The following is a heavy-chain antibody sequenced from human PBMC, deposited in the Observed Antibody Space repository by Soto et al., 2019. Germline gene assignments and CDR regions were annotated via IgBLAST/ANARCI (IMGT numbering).Heavy chain of an antibody. J-gene: IGHJ4*02. D-gene: IGHD3-22*01. CDR3: ATPQDYDGCLDS. Sequence: ASVKVSCKASGYTFTSYDINWVRQATGQGLEWMGWMNPNSGNTAYAQKFQGRVTMTRNTSISTAYMELSSLRSEDTAVYYCATPQDYDGCLDSWGQGTLVTVSS. V-gene: IGHV1-8*01. CDR1: GYTFTSYD. CDR2: MNPNSGNT.